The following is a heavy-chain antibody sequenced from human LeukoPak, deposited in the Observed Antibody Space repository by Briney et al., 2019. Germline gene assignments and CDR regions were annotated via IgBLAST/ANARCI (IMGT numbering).Heavy chain of an antibody. V-gene: IGHV1-2*02. CDR2: INPNSGGT. D-gene: IGHD6-13*01. CDR3: ARGNGIAARNWFDP. CDR1: GYTFTGYY. Sequence: ASVKVSCKASGYTFTGYYMHWVRQAPGQGLEWMGWINPNSGGTNYAQKFQGRVTMTRDTSISTAYMELSRLRSDDTAVYYCARGNGIAARNWFDPWGQGTLVTVSS. J-gene: IGHJ5*02.